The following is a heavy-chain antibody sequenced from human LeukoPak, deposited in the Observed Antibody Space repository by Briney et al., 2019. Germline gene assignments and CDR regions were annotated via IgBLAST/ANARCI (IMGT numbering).Heavy chain of an antibody. D-gene: IGHD1-26*01. CDR2: ISGSGGST. CDR3: AKTGRGTTTFHYFDY. Sequence: GGSLRLSCVASGFTFSSYAMSWVRQAPGKGLEWVSVISGSGGSTYHADSMKGHFTISRDNSRDTLHLQMNSLRAEDTAVYYCAKTGRGTTTFHYFDYWGQGTLVTVSS. J-gene: IGHJ4*02. V-gene: IGHV3-23*01. CDR1: GFTFSSYA.